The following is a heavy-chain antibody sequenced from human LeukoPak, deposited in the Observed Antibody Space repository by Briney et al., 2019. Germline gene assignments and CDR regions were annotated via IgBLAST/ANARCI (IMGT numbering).Heavy chain of an antibody. Sequence: ASVRVSCKASGYTFTDFGISWGRQAPGQGVEWMGWSSAYNGDAKYAQKFRGRVIMTTDTSTSTAYMELRSLRSDDTAVFYCTRDLGTYTSYNSIFFDYWGQGTLVTVSS. CDR2: SSAYNGDA. D-gene: IGHD3-9*01. V-gene: IGHV1-18*01. CDR1: GYTFTDFG. CDR3: TRDLGTYTSYNSIFFDY. J-gene: IGHJ4*02.